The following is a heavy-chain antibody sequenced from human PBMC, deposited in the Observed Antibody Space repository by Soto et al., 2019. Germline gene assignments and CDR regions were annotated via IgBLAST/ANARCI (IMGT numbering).Heavy chain of an antibody. CDR2: ISAGGENT. CDR3: AKEWNYSGSVKNRQSYGMDV. J-gene: IGHJ6*02. Sequence: GGSLRLSCVASGFTFNAYTMGWVRQAPGRGLDWVSVISAGGENTYSSYSVSGRFAISRDNSMNTVYLKMDTLRAEDTAVYYCAKEWNYSGSVKNRQSYGMDVWGQGTTVTVSS. V-gene: IGHV3-23*01. D-gene: IGHD3-10*01. CDR1: GFTFNAYT.